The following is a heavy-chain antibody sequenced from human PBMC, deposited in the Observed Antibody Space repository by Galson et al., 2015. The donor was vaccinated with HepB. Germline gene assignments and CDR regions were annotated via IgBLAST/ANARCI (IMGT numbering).Heavy chain of an antibody. J-gene: IGHJ4*02. CDR1: GFTFSSYA. CDR3: AVPGYYDSREISDY. D-gene: IGHD3-22*01. Sequence: SLRLSCAASGFTFSSYAMSWVRQAPGKGLEWVSAISGSGGSTYYADSVKGRFTISRDNSKNTLYLQMNSLRAEDTAVYYCAVPGYYDSREISDYWGQGTLVTVSS. V-gene: IGHV3-23*01. CDR2: ISGSGGST.